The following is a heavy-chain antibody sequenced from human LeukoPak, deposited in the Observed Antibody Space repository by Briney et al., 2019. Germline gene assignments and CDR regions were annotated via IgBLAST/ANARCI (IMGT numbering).Heavy chain of an antibody. J-gene: IGHJ4*02. CDR1: GFTFSTYS. Sequence: GGSLRLSCAASGFTFSTYSMNWVRQAPGKGLEWVSSISSSGDYMYYADSMKGRFTISKDNAKNSLYLQMNSLKAEDTAVYYCAGGSGYWVTTSIDYWGQGTLVTVSS. D-gene: IGHD4-17*01. CDR3: AGGSGYWVTTSIDY. CDR2: ISSSGDYM. V-gene: IGHV3-21*06.